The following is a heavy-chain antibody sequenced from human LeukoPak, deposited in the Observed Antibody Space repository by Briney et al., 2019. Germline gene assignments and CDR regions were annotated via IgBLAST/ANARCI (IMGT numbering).Heavy chain of an antibody. D-gene: IGHD2-15*01. Sequence: GGSLRLSCVASGFSFSSYAMNWVRQTPGQGLERVSIISPNGDWTNYADSVKGRSTISRDSSKNTLYLQMNSLRAEDTAMYYCAKMVGSKDPIEYWGQGTLVTVSS. V-gene: IGHV3-23*01. CDR1: GFSFSSYA. CDR2: ISPNGDWT. J-gene: IGHJ4*02. CDR3: AKMVGSKDPIEY.